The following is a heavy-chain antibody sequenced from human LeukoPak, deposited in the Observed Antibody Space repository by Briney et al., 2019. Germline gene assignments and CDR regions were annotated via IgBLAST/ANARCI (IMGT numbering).Heavy chain of an antibody. CDR1: GGSISSGSYY. J-gene: IGHJ4*02. CDR3: AKRYMGSSYNHGLDC. D-gene: IGHD3-10*01. Sequence: PSETLSLTCTVSGGSISSGSYYWSWIRQPAGKGLEWIGRIYTSGSTNYNPSLKSRVTISVDTSKNQFSLKLSSVTAADTALYYCAKRYMGSSYNHGLDCWGQGTLVTVSS. CDR2: IYTSGST. V-gene: IGHV4-61*02.